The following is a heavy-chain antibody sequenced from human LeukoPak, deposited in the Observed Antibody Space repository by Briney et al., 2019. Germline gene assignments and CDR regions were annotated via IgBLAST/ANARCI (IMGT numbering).Heavy chain of an antibody. D-gene: IGHD6-13*01. CDR2: ISAYNGNT. V-gene: IGHV1-18*01. CDR1: GYTFTSYG. J-gene: IGHJ4*02. CDR3: ARASSDSSSCHFDY. Sequence: ASVKVSCKASGYTFTSYGISWVRQAPGQGLEWMGWISAYNGNTNYAQKLQGRVTMTTDTSTSTAYMELRSLRSDDTAVYYCARASSDSSSCHFDYWGQGTLVTVSS.